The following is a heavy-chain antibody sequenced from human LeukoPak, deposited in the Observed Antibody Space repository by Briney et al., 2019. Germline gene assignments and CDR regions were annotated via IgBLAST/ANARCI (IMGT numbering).Heavy chain of an antibody. Sequence: PGGSLRLSCAASGFTFSDFWMGWVRQAPGKGLEWVANINQDGSENYYVDSVKGRFTISRDNAKNSLYLQMDSLRAEDTAVYYCTKGRSNDYWGQGTLVTVST. CDR3: TKGRSNDY. J-gene: IGHJ4*02. CDR2: INQDGSEN. D-gene: IGHD5-12*01. V-gene: IGHV3-7*01. CDR1: GFTFSDFW.